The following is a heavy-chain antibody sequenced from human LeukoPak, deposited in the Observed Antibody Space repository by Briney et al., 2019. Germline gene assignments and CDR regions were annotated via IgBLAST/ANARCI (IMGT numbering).Heavy chain of an antibody. CDR3: AKFMRRVGATRGTADY. Sequence: GGSLRLSCAASGFTFGSYAMSWVRQAPGKGLEWVSAISGSGGSTYYADSVKGRFTISRDNSKNTLYLQMNSLRAEDTAVYYCAKFMRRVGATRGTADYWGQGTLVTVSS. CDR1: GFTFGSYA. V-gene: IGHV3-23*01. D-gene: IGHD1-26*01. CDR2: ISGSGGST. J-gene: IGHJ4*02.